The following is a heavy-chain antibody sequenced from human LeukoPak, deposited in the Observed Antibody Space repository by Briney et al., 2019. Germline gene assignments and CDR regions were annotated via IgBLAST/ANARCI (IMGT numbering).Heavy chain of an antibody. V-gene: IGHV3-66*01. CDR1: GFTVSGNY. Sequence: GGSLRLSCAASGFTVSGNYMSWVRQAPGKGLEWVSVIYSDGSTYYADSVKGRFTISRDNPKNTLYLQMNSLRAEDTAVYYCASSYSSSWYYFDYWGQGTLVTVSS. J-gene: IGHJ4*02. CDR3: ASSYSSSWYYFDY. D-gene: IGHD6-13*01. CDR2: IYSDGST.